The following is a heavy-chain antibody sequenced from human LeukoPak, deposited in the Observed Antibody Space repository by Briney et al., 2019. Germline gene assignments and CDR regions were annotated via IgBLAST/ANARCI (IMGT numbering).Heavy chain of an antibody. J-gene: IGHJ5*02. CDR3: AKELSGKTGASAA. CDR2: ISYNGSKT. V-gene: IGHV3-30*18. D-gene: IGHD1-1*01. Sequence: GRSLRLSCAASGFTFTSYDMHWGRHAPGKGLEWVAVISYNGSKTYYVDSVKGRFTISRDNSKNTLYLQMNSLRAEDTAMYYWAKELSGKTGASAAWGQGTLVTVSS. CDR1: GFTFTSYD.